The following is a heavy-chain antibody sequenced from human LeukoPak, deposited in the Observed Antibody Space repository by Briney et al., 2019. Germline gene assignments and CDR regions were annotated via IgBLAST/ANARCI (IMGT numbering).Heavy chain of an antibody. CDR3: ARLAPYTIMVDAYDV. D-gene: IGHD2-8*01. J-gene: IGHJ3*01. CDR2: INPNNGGT. V-gene: IGHV1-2*02. Sequence: ASVKVSCKASGYTFTGYYMHWVRQAPGQGLEWMGWINPNNGGTNYAKKFQGRVTMSRDTSFNTTHMELTSLRSDDTALYYCARLAPYTIMVDAYDVWGQGTVVTVSS. CDR1: GYTFTGYY.